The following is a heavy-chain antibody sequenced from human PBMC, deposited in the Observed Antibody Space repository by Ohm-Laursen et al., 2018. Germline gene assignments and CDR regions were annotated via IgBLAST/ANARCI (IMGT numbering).Heavy chain of an antibody. Sequence: SLRLSCAASGFTFSSYAMRWVRQAPGKGLEWVSRISGSGGGAYYADSVKGRFTVSRDNAKNSLFLQMNSLRSEDTAVYYCARGVGLSVYYDILTGYYAYWGQGTLVTVSS. D-gene: IGHD3-9*01. CDR3: ARGVGLSVYYDILTGYYAY. CDR1: GFTFSSYA. J-gene: IGHJ4*02. V-gene: IGHV3-23*01. CDR2: ISGSGGGA.